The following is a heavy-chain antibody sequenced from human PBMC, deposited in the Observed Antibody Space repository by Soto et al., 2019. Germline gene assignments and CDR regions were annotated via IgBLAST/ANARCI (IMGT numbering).Heavy chain of an antibody. CDR1: GFTVSSNY. CDR3: ARGFRYSSGWLYFDY. CDR2: IYSGGST. Sequence: GGSLRLSCAASGFTVSSNYMSWVRQAPGKGLEWVSVIYSGGSTYYADSVKGRFTISRDNSKNTVYLQMNSLRAEDAAVYYCARGFRYSSGWLYFDYWGQGTLVTVSS. J-gene: IGHJ4*02. V-gene: IGHV3-53*01. D-gene: IGHD6-19*01.